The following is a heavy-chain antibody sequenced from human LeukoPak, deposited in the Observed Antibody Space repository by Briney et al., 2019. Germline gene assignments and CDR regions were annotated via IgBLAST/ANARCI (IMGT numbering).Heavy chain of an antibody. CDR2: ISSDGSIK. CDR3: AREGPTLFYFDY. CDR1: GFTFSNYP. Sequence: GGSLRLSCAASGFTFSNYPMNWVRQAPGKGLEWVAVISSDGSIKYYADSVKGRFTISRDNSKNTLYLQMNSLTTEDTAVYYCAREGPTLFYFDYWGQGTLVTVSS. J-gene: IGHJ4*02. V-gene: IGHV3-30*04.